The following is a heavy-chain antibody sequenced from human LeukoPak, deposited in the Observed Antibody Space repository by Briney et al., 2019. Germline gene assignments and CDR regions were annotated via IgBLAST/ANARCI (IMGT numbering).Heavy chain of an antibody. Sequence: PSETLSLTCTVSGGSISSGSYYWGWIRQPPGKGLEWIGSFYYSGSTNYNPSLKSRVTISVDTSKNQFSLKLSSVTAADTAVYYCARGQTTLRYCSSTSCYGPGNAFDIWGQGTMVTVSS. CDR1: GGSISSGSYY. CDR2: FYYSGST. CDR3: ARGQTTLRYCSSTSCYGPGNAFDI. J-gene: IGHJ3*02. V-gene: IGHV4-39*01. D-gene: IGHD2-2*01.